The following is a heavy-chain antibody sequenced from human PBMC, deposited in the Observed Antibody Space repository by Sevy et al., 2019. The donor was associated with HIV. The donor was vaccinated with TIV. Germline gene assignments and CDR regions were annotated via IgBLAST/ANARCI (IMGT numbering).Heavy chain of an antibody. D-gene: IGHD6-19*01. V-gene: IGHV3-33*01. Sequence: GGSLRLSCEASEFTFSSYGMHWVRQAPGKGLEWVAVIWYDGTNREYADSVKGRFTISRDNSKNTLYLQMNSLRVEDTAVYYCAREDIRVAGIGYYFHSWGQGTLVTVSS. CDR3: AREDIRVAGIGYYFHS. J-gene: IGHJ4*02. CDR2: IWYDGTNR. CDR1: EFTFSSYG.